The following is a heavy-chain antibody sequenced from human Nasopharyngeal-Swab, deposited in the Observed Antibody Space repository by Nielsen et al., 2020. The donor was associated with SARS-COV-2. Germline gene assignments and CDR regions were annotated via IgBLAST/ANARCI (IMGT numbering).Heavy chain of an antibody. CDR1: GGSISSSSYY. CDR3: ARDDPGQLWLYYFDY. D-gene: IGHD5-18*01. V-gene: IGHV4-39*02. J-gene: IGHJ4*02. Sequence: SETLSLTCTVSGGSISSSSYYWGWIRQPPGKGLEWIGSIYYSGSTYYNPSLKSRVTLSVDTSKNQFSLKLSSVTAADTAVYYCARDDPGQLWLYYFDYWGQGTLVTVSS. CDR2: IYYSGST.